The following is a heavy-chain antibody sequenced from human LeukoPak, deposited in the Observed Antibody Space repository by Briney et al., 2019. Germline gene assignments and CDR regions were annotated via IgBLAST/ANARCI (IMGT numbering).Heavy chain of an antibody. Sequence: SETLSLTCAVYGGSFSGYYWSWIRQPPGKGLEWIGEINHSGSTNYNPSLKSRVTISVDTSKNQFSLKLSSVTAADTAVYYCARGRVTTVTTFSDYWGRGTLVTVSS. CDR1: GGSFSGYY. CDR2: INHSGST. CDR3: ARGRVTTVTTFSDY. V-gene: IGHV4-34*01. J-gene: IGHJ4*02. D-gene: IGHD4-11*01.